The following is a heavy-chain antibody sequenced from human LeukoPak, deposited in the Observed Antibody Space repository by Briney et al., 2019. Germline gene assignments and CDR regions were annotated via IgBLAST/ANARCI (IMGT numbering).Heavy chain of an antibody. Sequence: PGRSLRLSCAASGFTFSGYGMHWVCQAPGKGLEWVALISYDGGNKYYADSVKGRFTISRDNSNNTLYLQMNSLTVEDTAVYYCAKSAAVVYGMDVWGQGTTVTVSS. CDR3: AKSAAVVYGMDV. CDR2: ISYDGGNK. V-gene: IGHV3-30*18. CDR1: GFTFSGYG. D-gene: IGHD6-19*01. J-gene: IGHJ6*02.